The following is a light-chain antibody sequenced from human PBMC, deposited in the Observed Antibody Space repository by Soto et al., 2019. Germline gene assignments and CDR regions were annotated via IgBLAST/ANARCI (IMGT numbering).Light chain of an antibody. J-gene: IGKJ1*01. CDR1: QSGNIY. CDR2: GAS. CDR3: QQYGSSLWT. V-gene: IGKV3D-15*01. Sequence: EIVMTQSPATLSVSPGERATLSCRASQSGNIYLAWDQQKPGKAPRLLIVGASSRATCSPATFSGGGAVTEFKLASSSLQSEDFGVYFCQQYGSSLWTFGQGTKVDIK.